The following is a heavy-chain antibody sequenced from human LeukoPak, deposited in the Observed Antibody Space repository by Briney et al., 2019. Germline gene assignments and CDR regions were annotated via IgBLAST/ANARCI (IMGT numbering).Heavy chain of an antibody. V-gene: IGHV1-58*02. J-gene: IGHJ4*02. Sequence: SVKVSCKASGFTFTSSTIQWVRQARGQRLEWIGWIVVGSGNTNYAQKFQERVIITRDMSTTTVYMELSSLRSEDTAVYYCAGTPWFGELTLNYWGQGTLVTVSS. CDR1: GFTFTSST. CDR3: AGTPWFGELTLNY. CDR2: IVVGSGNT. D-gene: IGHD3-10*01.